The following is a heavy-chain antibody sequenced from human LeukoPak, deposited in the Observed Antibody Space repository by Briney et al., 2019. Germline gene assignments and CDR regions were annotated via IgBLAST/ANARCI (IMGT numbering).Heavy chain of an antibody. CDR3: AKDLENYYDSSGYADY. CDR1: GFTFSSYG. J-gene: IGHJ4*02. CDR2: ISDDGSNK. D-gene: IGHD3-22*01. V-gene: IGHV3-30*18. Sequence: PGGSLRLSCAASGFTFSSYGMHWVRQAPGKGLEWVAAISDDGSNKYYADSMKGRFTISRDNSKNTVYLQMNSLRAEDTAVYYCAKDLENYYDSSGYADYWGQGTLVTVSS.